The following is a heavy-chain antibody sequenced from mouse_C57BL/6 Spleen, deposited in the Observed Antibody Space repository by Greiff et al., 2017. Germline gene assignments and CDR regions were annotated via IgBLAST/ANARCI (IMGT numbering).Heavy chain of an antibody. Sequence: QVQLQQSGPELVKPGASVKISCKASGYSFTSYYIHWVKQRPGQGLEWIGWIYPGSGNTKYNEKFKGKATLTADTSASTAYMQLSSLTSDDSAVYYCARRGYGSSYKAMDYWGQGTSVTVSS. CDR3: ARRGYGSSYKAMDY. D-gene: IGHD1-1*01. CDR2: IYPGSGNT. V-gene: IGHV1-66*01. CDR1: GYSFTSYY. J-gene: IGHJ4*01.